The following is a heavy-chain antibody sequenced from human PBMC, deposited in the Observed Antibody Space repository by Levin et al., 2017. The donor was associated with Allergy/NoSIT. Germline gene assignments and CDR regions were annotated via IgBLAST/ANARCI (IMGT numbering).Heavy chain of an antibody. J-gene: IGHJ4*02. CDR2: IYPNSGAT. D-gene: IGHD1-1*01. Sequence: AGESLKISCKASGYTFTGHYLHWVRQAPGQGLEYMGRIYPNSGATSYAPKFQGRATLTRDTSINTAYLELTSLTSDDTAVIYCAKVRGDDRGNDYWGQGTLVTVSS. V-gene: IGHV1-2*06. CDR3: AKVRGDDRGNDY. CDR1: GYTFTGHY.